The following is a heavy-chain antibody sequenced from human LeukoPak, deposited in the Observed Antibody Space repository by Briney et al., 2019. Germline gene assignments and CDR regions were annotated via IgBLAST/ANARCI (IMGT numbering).Heavy chain of an antibody. CDR3: ARDITGDPPPYYFDY. CDR1: RFTFSNYG. CDR2: MWFDGSHK. Sequence: PGRSLRLSCAASRFTFSNYGLHWVRQAPGKGLEWLAVMWFDGSHKYYADSVKGRFTISRDNSKSMLYLQMNSLRAEDTAVYYCARDITGDPPPYYFDYWGQGSLVTVSS. V-gene: IGHV3-33*01. J-gene: IGHJ4*02. D-gene: IGHD7-27*01.